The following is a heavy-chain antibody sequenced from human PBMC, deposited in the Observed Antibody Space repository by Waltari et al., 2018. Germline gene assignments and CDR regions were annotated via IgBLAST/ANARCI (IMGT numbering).Heavy chain of an antibody. J-gene: IGHJ5*02. CDR2: INPNSGGT. D-gene: IGHD6-13*01. Sequence: QVQLVQSGAEVKKPGASVRVSCKASGYTFTGYYMHWLHQAPGQGLEWMGRINPNSGGTNYAQKFQGRVTMTRDTSISTAYMELSRLRSDDTAVYYCARSSSWPPNWFDPWGQGTLVTVSS. V-gene: IGHV1-2*06. CDR3: ARSSSWPPNWFDP. CDR1: GYTFTGYY.